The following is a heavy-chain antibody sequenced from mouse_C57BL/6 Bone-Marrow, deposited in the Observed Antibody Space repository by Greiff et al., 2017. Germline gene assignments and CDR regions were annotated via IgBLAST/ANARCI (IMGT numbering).Heavy chain of an antibody. Sequence: EVKLLESGGGLVQPKGSLKLSCAASGFSFNTYAMNWVRQAPGKGLEWVARIRSKSNNYATYYAESVKDRFTISRDDSESMLYLQMNNLKTEDTAMYYCVRHDDGYYEEFLHWYFDVWGTGTTVTVSS. CDR1: GFSFNTYA. J-gene: IGHJ1*03. V-gene: IGHV10-1*01. D-gene: IGHD2-3*01. CDR3: VRHDDGYYEEFLHWYFDV. CDR2: IRSKSNNYAT.